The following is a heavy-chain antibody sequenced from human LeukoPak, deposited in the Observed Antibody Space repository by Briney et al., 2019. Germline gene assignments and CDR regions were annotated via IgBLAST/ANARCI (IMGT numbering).Heavy chain of an antibody. D-gene: IGHD3-3*01. J-gene: IGHJ4*02. Sequence: SETLSLTCTVSGGSIRSYYWSWIRQPPGKGLEWIGYMYYSGSTKYNPSLKSRVTISVDTSKNQFSLKLSSVTAADTAVYYCARTTTIYGVVYYFNSWGQGTLVTVSS. V-gene: IGHV4-59*01. CDR2: MYYSGST. CDR3: ARTTTIYGVVYYFNS. CDR1: GGSIRSYY.